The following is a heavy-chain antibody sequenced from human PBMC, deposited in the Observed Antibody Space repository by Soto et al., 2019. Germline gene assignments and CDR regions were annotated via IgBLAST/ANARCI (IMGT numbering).Heavy chain of an antibody. Sequence: ASVKVSCKASGYTFTGYYMHCVRQAPGQGLEWMGWINPNSGGTNYAQKFQGWVTMTRDTSTSTAYMELSRLRSDDTAVYYCARDRGSSGLYYYGMDVWGQGTTVTVSS. CDR3: ARDRGSSGLYYYGMDV. V-gene: IGHV1-2*04. CDR2: INPNSGGT. J-gene: IGHJ6*02. CDR1: GYTFTGYY. D-gene: IGHD6-19*01.